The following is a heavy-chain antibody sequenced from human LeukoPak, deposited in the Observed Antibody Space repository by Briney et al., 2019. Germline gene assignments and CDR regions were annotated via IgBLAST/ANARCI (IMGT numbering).Heavy chain of an antibody. CDR3: TIDLSSSDFDY. CDR2: IKSKTDGGTT. CDR1: GFTFSNAW. J-gene: IGHJ4*02. D-gene: IGHD2-21*01. Sequence: GGSLRLSCAASGFTFSNAWMSWVRQAPGKGLEWVGRIKSKTDGGTTDYAAPVKGRFTISRDDSKNTLYLQMNSLKTEDTAVYYRTIDLSSSDFDYWGQGTLVTVSS. V-gene: IGHV3-15*01.